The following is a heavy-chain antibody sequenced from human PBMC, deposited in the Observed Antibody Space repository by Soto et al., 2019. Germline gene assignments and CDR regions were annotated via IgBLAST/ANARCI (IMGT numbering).Heavy chain of an antibody. CDR3: ARPIAVPGSDAFDI. V-gene: IGHV5-51*01. J-gene: IGHJ3*02. CDR2: IYPGDSDT. Sequence: PGESLKISCKGSGYSFTSYLIGWVRQMPVKGLEWMGIIYPGDSDTRYSPSFQGQVTISADKSISTAYLQWSSLKASDTAMYYCARPIAVPGSDAFDIWGQGTMVTVSS. D-gene: IGHD6-19*01. CDR1: GYSFTSYL.